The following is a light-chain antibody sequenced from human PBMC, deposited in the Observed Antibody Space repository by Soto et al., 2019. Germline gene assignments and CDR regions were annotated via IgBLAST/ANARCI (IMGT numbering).Light chain of an antibody. Sequence: DIQMTQSPSSLSASVGDRVTITCRASQSISSYLNWYQQKPGKAPKLLIYAASSLQSGVPSRFSGGGSGTDFTLTIRSLQPEDFATYYCQQSYRTLYTLGQGTKLDIK. V-gene: IGKV1-39*01. CDR3: QQSYRTLYT. CDR1: QSISSY. CDR2: AAS. J-gene: IGKJ2*01.